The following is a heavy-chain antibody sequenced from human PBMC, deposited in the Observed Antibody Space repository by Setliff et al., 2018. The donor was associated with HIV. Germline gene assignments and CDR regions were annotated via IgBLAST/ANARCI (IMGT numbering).Heavy chain of an antibody. CDR3: ARSRGTQQEEYYYYYMDL. CDR2: IYSTGST. CDR1: SASINSGSNY. D-gene: IGHD5-12*01. V-gene: IGHV4-61*02. J-gene: IGHJ6*03. Sequence: PSETLSLTCTVSSASINSGSNYWNWIRQPAGKGLEWIGRIYSTGSTNYNPSLKSRVTISVDTSKNQFSLKLSSVTAADTAVYYCARSRGTQQEEYYYYYMDLWGAGATVTVS.